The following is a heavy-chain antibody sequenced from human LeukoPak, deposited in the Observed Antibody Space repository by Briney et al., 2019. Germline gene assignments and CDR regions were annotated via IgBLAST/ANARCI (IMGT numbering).Heavy chain of an antibody. D-gene: IGHD6-13*01. J-gene: IGHJ6*03. Sequence: ASVKVSCKASGGTFSSYAISWVRQAPGQGLEWMGGIIPIFGTANYAQKFQGRVTTTTDESTSTAYMELSSLRSEDTAVYYCARNVIAAAGPSTKYYYYYYMDVWGKGTTVTVSS. V-gene: IGHV1-69*05. CDR1: GGTFSSYA. CDR2: IIPIFGTA. CDR3: ARNVIAAAGPSTKYYYYYYMDV.